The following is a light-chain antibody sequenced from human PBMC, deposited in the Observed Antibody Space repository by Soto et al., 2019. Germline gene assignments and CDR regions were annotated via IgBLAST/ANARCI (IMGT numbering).Light chain of an antibody. J-gene: IGKJ5*01. Sequence: IVLTQSPGTLSLSPGERATLSCRASQSVSSSYLAWYQQKPGQAPRLLIYGASRRATGIPDRFSGSGSGTDFTLTISRLEPEDFAVYYCKQYDSSPITFGQGTRLEI. CDR1: QSVSSSY. CDR2: GAS. V-gene: IGKV3-20*01. CDR3: KQYDSSPIT.